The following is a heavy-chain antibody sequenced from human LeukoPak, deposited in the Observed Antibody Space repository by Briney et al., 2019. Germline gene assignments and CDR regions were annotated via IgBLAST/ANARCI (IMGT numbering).Heavy chain of an antibody. V-gene: IGHV3-23*01. Sequence: GGSLRLSCAASGFTFSSYEMNWVRQAPGKGLEWVSGISGSGGSTYYADSVKGRFTISRDNSKKTLYLQMNSLRAEDTAVYYCARTQTEYSYGHPYCFDYWGQGTLVTVSS. CDR1: GFTFSSYE. D-gene: IGHD5-18*01. J-gene: IGHJ4*02. CDR3: ARTQTEYSYGHPYCFDY. CDR2: ISGSGGST.